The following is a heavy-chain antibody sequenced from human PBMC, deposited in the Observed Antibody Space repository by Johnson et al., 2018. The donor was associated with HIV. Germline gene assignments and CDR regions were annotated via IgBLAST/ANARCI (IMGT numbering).Heavy chain of an antibody. J-gene: IGHJ3*02. V-gene: IGHV3-64*01. CDR3: ARDGPGDGNAMGGSGAFDI. CDR1: GFTFSSYA. D-gene: IGHD5-24*01. CDR2: ITGNGGST. Sequence: VQLVESGGGLVQPGGSLRLSCAASGFTFSSYAINWVRQAPGKGLEYVSGITGNGGSTYYANSVKGRFTISRDNSKNTVYLQMNSLRVEDTAVYYCARDGPGDGNAMGGSGAFDIWGQGTMVTVSS.